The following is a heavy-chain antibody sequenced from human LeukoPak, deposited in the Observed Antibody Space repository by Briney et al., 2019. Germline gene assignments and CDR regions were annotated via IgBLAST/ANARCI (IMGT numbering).Heavy chain of an antibody. Sequence: SGPTLVKPTQTLTLTCTFSGFSLSTSGVGVGWIRQPPGRALEWLALIYWNEDKRYSPSLKSRITITKDTSENQVVLTLTNMDPVDTATYYCAHRRQSVATIAPHFDYWGQGSLVTVSS. CDR2: IYWNEDK. J-gene: IGHJ4*02. CDR1: GFSLSTSGVG. CDR3: AHRRQSVATIAPHFDY. D-gene: IGHD5-24*01. V-gene: IGHV2-5*01.